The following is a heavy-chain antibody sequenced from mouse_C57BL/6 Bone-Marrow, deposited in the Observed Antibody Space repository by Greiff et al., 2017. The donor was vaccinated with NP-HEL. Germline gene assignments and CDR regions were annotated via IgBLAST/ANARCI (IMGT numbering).Heavy chain of an antibody. D-gene: IGHD2-5*01. CDR1: GYTFTSYC. J-gene: IGHJ3*01. Sequence: QVQLQQPGAELVKPGASVTLSCKASGYTFTSYCLHWLKQRPGRGLEWIGRFVPNSGGTKYNEKFKSKATLTVDKPSSTDYMQISSMTSEDSAGYYCGRLDSNYPWFAYWGQGTLVTVSA. CDR3: GRLDSNYPWFAY. V-gene: IGHV1-72*01. CDR2: FVPNSGGT.